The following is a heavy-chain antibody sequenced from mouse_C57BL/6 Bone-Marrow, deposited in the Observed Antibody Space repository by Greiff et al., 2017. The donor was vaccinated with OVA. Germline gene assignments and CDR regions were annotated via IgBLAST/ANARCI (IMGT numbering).Heavy chain of an antibody. CDR3: ARNYYERAMDY. J-gene: IGHJ4*01. V-gene: IGHV2-2*01. CDR1: GFSLTSYG. D-gene: IGHD1-1*01. CDR2: IWSGGST. Sequence: QVQLKQSGPGLVQPSQSLSIPCTVSGFSLTSYGVHWVSQSPGKGLEWLGVIWSGGSTAYNAAFISRLSISKDNSKSQVFFKMNSLQADDTAIYYCARNYYERAMDYWGQGTSVTVSS.